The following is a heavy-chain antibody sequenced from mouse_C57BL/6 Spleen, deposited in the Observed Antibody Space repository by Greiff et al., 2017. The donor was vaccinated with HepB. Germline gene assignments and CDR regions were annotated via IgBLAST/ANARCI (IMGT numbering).Heavy chain of an antibody. CDR3: ARDYGSSYYNAMYY. D-gene: IGHD1-1*01. V-gene: IGHV1-55*01. Sequence: QVQLQQPGAELVKPGASVKMSCKASGYTFTSYWITWVKQRPGQGLEWIGDIYSGSGSTNSNEKFKSKAKLTVDTSSSTAYMQLSSLTSEDSAVYYCARDYGSSYYNAMYYWGQGTSVTVAS. J-gene: IGHJ4*01. CDR2: IYSGSGST. CDR1: GYTFTSYW.